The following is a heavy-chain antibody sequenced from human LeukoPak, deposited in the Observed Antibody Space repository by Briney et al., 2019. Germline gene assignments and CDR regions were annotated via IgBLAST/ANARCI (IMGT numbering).Heavy chain of an antibody. Sequence: ASVKVSCKASGYTFTSYYIHWVRQAPGQGLEWMGIINPSGGSTSYAQKFQGRVTMTRDTSTSTVYMELSSLRSEDTAVYYCARDEENTAASPYFDYWGQGTLVTVSS. D-gene: IGHD5-18*01. J-gene: IGHJ4*02. CDR2: INPSGGST. V-gene: IGHV1-46*01. CDR3: ARDEENTAASPYFDY. CDR1: GYTFTSYY.